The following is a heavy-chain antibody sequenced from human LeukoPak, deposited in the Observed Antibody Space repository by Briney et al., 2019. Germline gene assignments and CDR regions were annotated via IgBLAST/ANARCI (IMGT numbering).Heavy chain of an antibody. CDR2: INPSAGST. CDR1: GYAFTNYY. CDR3: AEDEYHYGADY. Sequence: ASVKVSCKASGYAFTNYYMHWVRQAPGQGLEWMGLINPSAGSTSYAQKFQGRVTMTRDTSTSTVYMELSSLRSEDTAVYYCAEDEYHYGADYWGRGTLVTVSS. J-gene: IGHJ4*02. D-gene: IGHD4/OR15-4a*01. V-gene: IGHV1-46*01.